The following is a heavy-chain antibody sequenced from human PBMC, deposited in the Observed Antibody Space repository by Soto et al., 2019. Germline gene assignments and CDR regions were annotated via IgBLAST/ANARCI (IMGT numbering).Heavy chain of an antibody. CDR2: IYSIGST. CDR3: ARLGDRVNYYYMDV. CDR1: GGPISSSNHY. D-gene: IGHD6-13*01. J-gene: IGHJ6*03. Sequence: QLQLQESGPGLVKPAETLSVTCTVSGGPISSSNHYWGWIRQPPGKGLEWIGSIYSIGSTYYNPSGQSRGTSSVDTSKNQFSLKVKSVTAADTAVYFCARLGDRVNYYYMDVWGKGTTVTVSS. V-gene: IGHV4-39*01.